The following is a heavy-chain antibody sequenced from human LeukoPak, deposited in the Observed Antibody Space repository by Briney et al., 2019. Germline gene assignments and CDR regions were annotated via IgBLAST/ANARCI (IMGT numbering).Heavy chain of an antibody. CDR1: GFSFSTYW. D-gene: IGHD5-18*01. J-gene: IGHJ4*02. CDR2: IMRDGSEK. V-gene: IGHV3-7*01. Sequence: GGSLRLSCAAPGFSFSTYWMNWVRQPPGKGLEWVANIMRDGSEKYYVDSVKGRFTISRDNAKNSLYLQMNSLRAEDTAVYYCARDPSRGYSYGYADYWGQGSLVIVSS. CDR3: ARDPSRGYSYGYADY.